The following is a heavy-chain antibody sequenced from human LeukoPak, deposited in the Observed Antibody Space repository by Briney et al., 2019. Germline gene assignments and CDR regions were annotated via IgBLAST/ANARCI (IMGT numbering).Heavy chain of an antibody. J-gene: IGHJ4*02. CDR2: ISAYNGNT. CDR3: ARVLGSGWQKVVDY. Sequence: ASVKVSCKASGYTFTSYGISWVRQAPGRGLEWMGWISAYNGNTNYAQKLQGRVTMTTDTSTSTAYMELRSLRSDDTAVYYCARVLGSGWQKVVDYWGQGTLVTVSS. CDR1: GYTFTSYG. V-gene: IGHV1-18*01. D-gene: IGHD6-19*01.